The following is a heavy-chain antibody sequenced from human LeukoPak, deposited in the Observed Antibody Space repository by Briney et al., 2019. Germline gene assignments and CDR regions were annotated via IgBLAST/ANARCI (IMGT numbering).Heavy chain of an antibody. Sequence: SETLSLTCTVSGGSISTYYWSWIRQPPGKGLEWIGYIYSSGSTNYNPSLKSRVTISVDTSKNQFSLRLSSVTAADTAVYYCARVFRGYSYGPFDYWGQGTLVTVSS. D-gene: IGHD5-18*01. CDR2: IYSSGST. CDR3: ARVFRGYSYGPFDY. J-gene: IGHJ4*02. V-gene: IGHV4-59*01. CDR1: GGSISTYY.